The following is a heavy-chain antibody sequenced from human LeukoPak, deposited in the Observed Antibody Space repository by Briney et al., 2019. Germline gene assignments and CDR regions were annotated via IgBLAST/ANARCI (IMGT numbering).Heavy chain of an antibody. CDR1: GFTFSDYW. Sequence: GGSLRLSCSASGFTFSDYWMMWVRQAPGKGLEWVVVIRYDGSHKYYADSVKGRFTMSRDNSNNTLFLQMNSLRVDDTAIYYCAKASSASPSCLNAWGQGTLVTVSS. CDR3: AKASSASPSCLNA. D-gene: IGHD2-2*01. V-gene: IGHV3-30*02. J-gene: IGHJ5*02. CDR2: IRYDGSHK.